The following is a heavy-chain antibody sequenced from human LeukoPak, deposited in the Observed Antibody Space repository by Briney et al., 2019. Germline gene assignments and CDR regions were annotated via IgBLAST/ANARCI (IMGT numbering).Heavy chain of an antibody. D-gene: IGHD3-16*01. CDR2: INHSGST. CDR1: GGSFSGYY. CDR3: ARVRGNRGKYFDY. J-gene: IGHJ4*02. Sequence: SETLSLTCAVYGGSFSGYYWSWIRQPPGKGLEWIGEINHSGSTNYNPSLKSRVTISVDTSKNQFSLKLSSVTAADTAVYYCARVRGNRGKYFDYWGQGTPVAVSS. V-gene: IGHV4-34*01.